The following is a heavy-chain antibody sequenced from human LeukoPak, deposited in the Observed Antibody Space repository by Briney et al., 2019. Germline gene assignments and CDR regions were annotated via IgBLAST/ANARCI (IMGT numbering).Heavy chain of an antibody. CDR3: ARGRKGLGVYSSSWYGDY. CDR2: INHSGST. J-gene: IGHJ4*02. Sequence: SETLSLTCAVYGGSFSGYYWSWIRQPPGKGLEWIGEINHSGSTNYNPSLKSRVTIPVDTSKNQFSLKLSSVTAADTAVYYCARGRKGLGVYSSSWYGDYWGQGTLVTVSS. D-gene: IGHD6-13*01. V-gene: IGHV4-34*01. CDR1: GGSFSGYY.